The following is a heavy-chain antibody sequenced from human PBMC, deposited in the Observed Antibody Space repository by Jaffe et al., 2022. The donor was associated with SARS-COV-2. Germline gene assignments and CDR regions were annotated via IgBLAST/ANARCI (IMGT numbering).Heavy chain of an antibody. CDR1: GFTFSSYW. Sequence: EVQLVESGGGLVQPGGSLRLSCVASGFTFSSYWMSWVRQAPGKGLEWVANVKQDGSEKYYVDSVKGRFTISRDNAKNSLYLQMNSLRAEDTAVYYCARGRYSGYWGQGTLVTVSS. V-gene: IGHV3-7*03. CDR2: VKQDGSEK. D-gene: IGHD2-15*01. J-gene: IGHJ4*02. CDR3: ARGRYSGY.